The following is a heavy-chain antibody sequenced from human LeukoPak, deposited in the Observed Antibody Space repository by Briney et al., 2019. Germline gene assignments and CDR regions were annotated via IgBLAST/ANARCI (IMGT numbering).Heavy chain of an antibody. V-gene: IGHV4-59*01. Sequence: PSETLSLTCTVSGGSISSYYWSWIRQPPGKGLEWIGYIYYSGSTNYNPSLKSRVTISVDTSKNQFSLKLSSVTAADTAVYYCARGYYTSGSYPDYYFYYYMDVWGKGTTVTISS. CDR2: IYYSGST. CDR1: GGSISSYY. J-gene: IGHJ6*03. CDR3: ARGYYTSGSYPDYYFYYYMDV. D-gene: IGHD3-10*01.